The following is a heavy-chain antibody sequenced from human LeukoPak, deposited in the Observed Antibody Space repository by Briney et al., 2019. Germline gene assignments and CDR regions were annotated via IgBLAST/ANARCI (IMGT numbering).Heavy chain of an antibody. CDR1: GGSISSSSYY. Sequence: SETLSLTCTVSGGSISSSSYYWGWIRQPPGKGLEWIGSIYYSGSTYYNPSLKSRVTISVDTSKNQFSLKLSSVTAADTAVYYCARVWNDFWSGYLHDAFDIWGQGTMVTVSS. J-gene: IGHJ3*02. D-gene: IGHD3-3*01. CDR3: ARVWNDFWSGYLHDAFDI. CDR2: IYYSGST. V-gene: IGHV4-39*01.